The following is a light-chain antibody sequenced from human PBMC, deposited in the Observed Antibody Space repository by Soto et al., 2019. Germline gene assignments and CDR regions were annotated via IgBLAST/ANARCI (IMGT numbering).Light chain of an antibody. Sequence: DIQMTQSPSSLSASVGDRVTITCRASQGIGNDLGWYQQKPGKAPKRLIYVTSNLESGVPSRFSGSGSGTEFTLTISSLQPEDFATYYCLQHSDFPPTFGQGTKLDI. J-gene: IGKJ2*01. CDR1: QGIGND. CDR2: VTS. V-gene: IGKV1-17*01. CDR3: LQHSDFPPT.